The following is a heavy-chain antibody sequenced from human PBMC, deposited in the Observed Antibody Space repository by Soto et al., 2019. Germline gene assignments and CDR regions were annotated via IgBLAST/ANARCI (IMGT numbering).Heavy chain of an antibody. J-gene: IGHJ6*02. CDR2: IIPIFGTE. CDR3: STSVYCSTTRCYYYYGLDV. Sequence: QVQLVQSGAEVTKPGSSVKVSCKVSGGTFSSHSINWVRQAPGQGPEWMGGIIPIFGTENYAQKFQGRVTSTADDSTSTAYMELSSLTSEDTALYYCSTSVYCSTTRCYYYYGLDVWGQGTTVIVSS. V-gene: IGHV1-69*01. CDR1: GGTFSSHS. D-gene: IGHD2-2*01.